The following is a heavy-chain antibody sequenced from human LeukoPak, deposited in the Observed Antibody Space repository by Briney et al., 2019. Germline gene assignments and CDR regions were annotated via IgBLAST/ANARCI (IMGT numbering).Heavy chain of an antibody. CDR1: GFTVSSNY. Sequence: PGGSLRLSCAASGFTVSSNYMNWVRQAPGKGLEWVSGIYSGVSTYYADSVKGRFTISRDNSKNTLYLQMNSLRAEDTAVYYCATDLRWELRDDYWGQGTLVTVSS. J-gene: IGHJ4*02. CDR3: ATDLRWELRDDY. V-gene: IGHV3-53*01. CDR2: IYSGVST. D-gene: IGHD1-26*01.